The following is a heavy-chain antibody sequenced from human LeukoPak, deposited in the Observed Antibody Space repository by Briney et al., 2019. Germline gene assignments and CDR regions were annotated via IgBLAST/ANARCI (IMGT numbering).Heavy chain of an antibody. CDR1: GFTLSSYW. J-gene: IGHJ6*04. D-gene: IGHD4-17*01. CDR3: ARAMTTVN. Sequence: PGGSLRLSCAASGFTLSSYWMHWVRQAPGKGLVWVSRIKSDGSTTNYADSVKGRFTISRDNAKNTLYLQMNSLRAEDTAVYYCARAMTTVNWGKGTTVTVSS. CDR2: IKSDGSTT. V-gene: IGHV3-74*01.